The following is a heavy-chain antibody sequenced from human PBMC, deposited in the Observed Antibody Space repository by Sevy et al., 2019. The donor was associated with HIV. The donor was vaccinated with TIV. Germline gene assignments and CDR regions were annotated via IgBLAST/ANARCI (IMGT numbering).Heavy chain of an antibody. V-gene: IGHV4-34*01. CDR2: IYHSGIT. CDR3: ARDTVATAGLFDY. Sequence: SETLSLTCAVYGGSFSSYYWNLIRQPPGKGLEWIGEIYHSGITKYNPSLKSRVTISIDTSKNQFSLKLRSVTAADTAVYYCARDTVATAGLFDYWCQGTLVTVSS. CDR1: GGSFSSYY. J-gene: IGHJ4*02. D-gene: IGHD6-13*01.